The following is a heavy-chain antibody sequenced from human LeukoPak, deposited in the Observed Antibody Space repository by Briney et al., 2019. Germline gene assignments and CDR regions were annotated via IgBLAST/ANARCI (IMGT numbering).Heavy chain of an antibody. J-gene: IGHJ5*02. Sequence: ETLRLTCTVSGGSISSYYWSWIRQPPGKGLEWVGYIYYSGSTNYNPSLKSRVTIAVETSKNQFSLKLSSVTAADTAVYYCAAETQYCSSTSCYNWFDPWGQGTLVADPS. CDR2: IYYSGST. D-gene: IGHD2-2*01. CDR1: GGSISSYY. V-gene: IGHV4-59*01. CDR3: AAETQYCSSTSCYNWFDP.